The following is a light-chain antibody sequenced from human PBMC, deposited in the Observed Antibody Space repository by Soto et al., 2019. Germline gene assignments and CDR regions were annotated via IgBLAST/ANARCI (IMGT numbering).Light chain of an antibody. V-gene: IGKV3-15*01. CDR3: QQYNNWPPWA. CDR2: GAS. CDR1: QYVGSR. J-gene: IGKJ1*01. Sequence: EIVLTHSPATLSSSPWETATLSCRASQYVGSRLAWYQHKPGQAPRLLIYGASTRATGIPARFSGSGSGTEFTLTISSLQSEDFAVYYCQQYNNWPPWAFGQGTKVDI.